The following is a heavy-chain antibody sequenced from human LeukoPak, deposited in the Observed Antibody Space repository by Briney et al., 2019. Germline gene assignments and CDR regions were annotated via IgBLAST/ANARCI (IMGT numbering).Heavy chain of an antibody. V-gene: IGHV3-30-3*01. CDR1: VFTFRSFA. J-gene: IGHJ5*02. Sequence: GGSLRLSCADSVFTFRSFAMHWVRQAPGKGLEWLAVISYDGSNKYYGDSVKGRFTISRDNSKNTLYLQMNSLRAEDTALYYCAKGLLSSSWSPLGFDPWGQGTLVTVSS. D-gene: IGHD6-13*01. CDR3: AKGLLSSSWSPLGFDP. CDR2: ISYDGSNK.